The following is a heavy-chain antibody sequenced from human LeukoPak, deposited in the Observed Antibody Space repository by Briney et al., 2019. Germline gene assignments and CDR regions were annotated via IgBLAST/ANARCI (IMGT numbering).Heavy chain of an antibody. CDR2: INPNSGGT. CDR1: GYIFTGYL. D-gene: IGHD3-22*01. V-gene: IGHV1-2*02. J-gene: IGHJ4*02. CDR3: ASGSSYDSSGRGFDY. Sequence: ASVKVSCRASGYIFTGYLVHWVRQAPGQSLEWMGWINPNSGGTNYAQKFQGRVTMTRDTSISTAYMELSRLRFDDTAVYYCASGSSYDSSGRGFDYWGQGTLVTVSS.